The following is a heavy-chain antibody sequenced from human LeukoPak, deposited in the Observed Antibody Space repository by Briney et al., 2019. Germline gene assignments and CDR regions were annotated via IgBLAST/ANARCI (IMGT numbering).Heavy chain of an antibody. J-gene: IGHJ3*02. CDR3: ASERAYGGGDCSPKKGDAFDI. D-gene: IGHD2-21*02. Sequence: VKVSCRASGYTLTGYYMHWVRQAPGQGLEWMGWINPNSGGTNYGQKFQGRVTTTRDTSISTAYMELSRLRSDDTAVYYCASERAYGGGDCSPKKGDAFDIWGQGTMVTVSS. V-gene: IGHV1-2*02. CDR1: GYTLTGYY. CDR2: INPNSGGT.